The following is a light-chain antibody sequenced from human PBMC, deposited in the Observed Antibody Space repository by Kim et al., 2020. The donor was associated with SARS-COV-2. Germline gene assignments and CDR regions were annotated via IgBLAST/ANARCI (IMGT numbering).Light chain of an antibody. CDR3: CSHAGSRNV. CDR1: SSDVGNYNL. J-gene: IGLJ7*01. V-gene: IGLV2-23*02. CDR2: EVT. Sequence: QSALTQPASVSGSPGQSITISCTGTSSDVGNYNLVSWYQQHPGKAPKLMIYEVTKRPSGVSNRFSGSKSGNTASLTISGLQAEDEADYYCCSHAGSRNVFGGGTQLTVL.